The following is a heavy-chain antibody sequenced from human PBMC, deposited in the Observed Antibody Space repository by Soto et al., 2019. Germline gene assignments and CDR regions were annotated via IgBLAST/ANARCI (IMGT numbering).Heavy chain of an antibody. Sequence: ASVKVSCKASGYTFTSYYMHWVRQAPGQGLEWMGIINPSGGSTSYAQKFQGRVTMTRDTSTSTVYMELSSLRSEDTAVYYCARFLYGYDSSGGFDYWGQGTLVTVSS. D-gene: IGHD3-22*01. J-gene: IGHJ4*02. V-gene: IGHV1-46*01. CDR1: GYTFTSYY. CDR3: ARFLYGYDSSGGFDY. CDR2: INPSGGST.